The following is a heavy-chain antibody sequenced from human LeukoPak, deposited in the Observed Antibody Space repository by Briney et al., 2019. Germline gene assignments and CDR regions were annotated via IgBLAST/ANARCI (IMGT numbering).Heavy chain of an antibody. CDR2: IRYDGSNK. V-gene: IGHV3-30*02. CDR1: GFTFSSYG. CDR3: AKDRSSSWYVPVDY. D-gene: IGHD6-13*01. Sequence: GGSLRLSCAAPGFTFSSYGMHWVRQAPGKGLEWVAFIRYDGSNKYYADSVKGRFTISRDNSKNTLYLQMNSLRAEDTAVYYCAKDRSSSWYVPVDYWGQGTLVTVSS. J-gene: IGHJ4*02.